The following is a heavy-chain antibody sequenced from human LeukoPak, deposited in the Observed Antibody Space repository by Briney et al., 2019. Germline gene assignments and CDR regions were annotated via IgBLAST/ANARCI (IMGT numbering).Heavy chain of an antibody. CDR1: GFTLSTYW. Sequence: GGSLRLSCADSGFTLSTYWMSSVRQAPGKGLKWVATIKPDESQKNYLDSVKGRFTVSRDNAKNSLYLQMNSLRAEDTAVYYCVRGLVGYCSGGAWDGTCFDYWGQGALVTVSS. V-gene: IGHV3-7*03. D-gene: IGHD2-15*01. CDR2: IKPDESQK. J-gene: IGHJ4*02. CDR3: VRGLVGYCSGGAWDGTCFDY.